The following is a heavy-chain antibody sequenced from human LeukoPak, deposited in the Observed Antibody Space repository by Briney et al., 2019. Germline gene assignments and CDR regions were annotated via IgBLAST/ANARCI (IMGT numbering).Heavy chain of an antibody. CDR1: GFTFSSYG. CDR3: AKWNVDTAMVRGFDY. Sequence: GRSLRLSCAASGFTFSSYGMHWVRQAPGKGLEWMAVISYDGSNKYYADSVKGRFTISRDNSKNTLYLQMNSLRAEDTAVYYCAKWNVDTAMVRGFDYWGQGTLVTVSS. J-gene: IGHJ4*02. CDR2: ISYDGSNK. D-gene: IGHD5-18*01. V-gene: IGHV3-30*18.